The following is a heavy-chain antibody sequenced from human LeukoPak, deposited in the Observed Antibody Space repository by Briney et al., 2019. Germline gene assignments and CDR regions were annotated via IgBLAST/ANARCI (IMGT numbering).Heavy chain of an antibody. Sequence: GGSLRLSCAASGFTFSTYPMSWVRQAPGKGLEWVSVISGSGGRTDYTDSVRGRFTISRDNSENTLYLQMNSLRAEDTAVYYCARDPPYCSGGNCYSGFYGVDVWGQGTTVTVSS. CDR3: ARDPPYCSGGNCYSGFYGVDV. J-gene: IGHJ6*02. CDR1: GFTFSTYP. V-gene: IGHV3-23*01. CDR2: ISGSGGRT. D-gene: IGHD2-15*01.